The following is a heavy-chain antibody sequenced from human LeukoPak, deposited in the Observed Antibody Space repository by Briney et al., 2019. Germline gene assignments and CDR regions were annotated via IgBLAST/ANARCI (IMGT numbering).Heavy chain of an antibody. D-gene: IGHD3-10*01. Sequence: SETLSLTCTVSGGSVSSGSYYWSWIRQPPGKGLEWIGYIYYSGSTNYNPSLKSRVTISVDTSKNQFSLKLSSVTAADTAVYYCARDDYYGSLDYWGQGTLVTVSS. CDR2: IYYSGST. CDR1: GGSVSSGSYY. CDR3: ARDDYYGSLDY. V-gene: IGHV4-61*01. J-gene: IGHJ4*02.